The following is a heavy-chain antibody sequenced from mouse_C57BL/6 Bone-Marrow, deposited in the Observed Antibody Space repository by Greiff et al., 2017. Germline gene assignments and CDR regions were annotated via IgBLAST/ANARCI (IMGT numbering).Heavy chain of an antibody. Sequence: VQLQQSGPELVKPGASVKISCKASGYTFTDYYMNWVKQRHGKSLEWIGDINPNNGGTSYNQKFKGKATLTVDKSSSTAYVELRSLTSEDSAVYYCARRPYWYFDVWGTGTTVTVSA. CDR2: INPNNGGT. J-gene: IGHJ1*03. V-gene: IGHV1-26*01. CDR1: GYTFTDYY. CDR3: ARRPYWYFDV.